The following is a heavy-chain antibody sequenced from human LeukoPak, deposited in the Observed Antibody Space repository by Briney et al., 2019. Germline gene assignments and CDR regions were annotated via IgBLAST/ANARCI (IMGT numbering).Heavy chain of an antibody. V-gene: IGHV1-69*13. CDR2: IIPIFGTA. J-gene: IGHJ6*03. D-gene: IGHD7-27*01. CDR3: ARAEKPNWGNYYYYCMDV. Sequence: SVKVSCKASGGTFSSYAISWVRQAPGQGLEWMGGIIPIFGTANYAQKFQGGVTITADESTTTAYMELRGLRSDDTAVYYCARAEKPNWGNYYYYCMDVWGKGTTVTVSS. CDR1: GGTFSSYA.